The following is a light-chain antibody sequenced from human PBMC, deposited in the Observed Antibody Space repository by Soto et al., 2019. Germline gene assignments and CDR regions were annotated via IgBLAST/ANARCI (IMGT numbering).Light chain of an antibody. Sequence: EVVLTQSPGTLSLSPGERATLSCRASQSVRNNYLVWYQQKPGQAPRVLIYDASSRATGIPDRFSGSGTGTECTLTISRREPEDFAEYYCQQYGSPPRTFGGGNKVEIK. J-gene: IGKJ4*01. CDR3: QQYGSPPRT. V-gene: IGKV3-20*01. CDR1: QSVRNNY. CDR2: DAS.